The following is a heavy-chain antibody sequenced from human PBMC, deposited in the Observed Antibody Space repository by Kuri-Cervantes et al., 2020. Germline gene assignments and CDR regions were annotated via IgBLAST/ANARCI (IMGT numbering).Heavy chain of an antibody. D-gene: IGHD4-17*01. CDR3: ARWDYAGY. CDR2: ISWSSVSI. J-gene: IGHJ4*02. V-gene: IGHV3-9*01. CDR1: GFTFDEYA. Sequence: SLKISCAVSGFTFDEYALHWVRQAPGKGLEWVSGISWSSVSIGYADAVKGRFTISRDNAKNSLYLQMNSLRAEDTAVYYCARWDYAGYWGQGTLVTVSS.